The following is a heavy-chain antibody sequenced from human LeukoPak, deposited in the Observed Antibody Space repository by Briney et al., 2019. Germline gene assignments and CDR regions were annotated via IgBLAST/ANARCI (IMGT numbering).Heavy chain of an antibody. CDR3: ARGPPLNPGAYGSSGYYYFVY. V-gene: IGHV4-34*01. CDR1: GGSFSGYY. CDR2: INYSGSP. J-gene: IGHJ4*02. Sequence: SETLSLTCAVDGGSFSGYYWTWIRQPPGKGLEWIGEINYSGSPNYNPSLKSRVTISIDTSKNQFSLKLSSVTAADTAMYYCARGPPLNPGAYGSSGYYYFVYWGQGILVTVSS. D-gene: IGHD3-22*01.